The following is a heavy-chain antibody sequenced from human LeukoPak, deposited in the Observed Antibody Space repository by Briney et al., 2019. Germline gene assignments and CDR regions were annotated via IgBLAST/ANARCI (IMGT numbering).Heavy chain of an antibody. CDR3: ARELYRGLGNWFDP. Sequence: GGSLRLSCVASGFPLTLSTYNMKWVRQAPGKGLEWISYISNVGSTIYYADSVRGRFTISRDNAKNSLYLQMNGLRAEDTAVYYCARELYRGLGNWFDPWGQGTLVTVSS. J-gene: IGHJ5*02. CDR2: ISNVGSTI. CDR1: GFPLTLSTYN. V-gene: IGHV3-48*04. D-gene: IGHD3-10*01.